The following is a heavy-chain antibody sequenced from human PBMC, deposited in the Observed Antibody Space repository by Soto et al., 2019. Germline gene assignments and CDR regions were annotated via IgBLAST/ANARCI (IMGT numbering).Heavy chain of an antibody. D-gene: IGHD3-3*01. J-gene: IGHJ5*02. CDR3: ARVLWSGYRFDP. CDR2: INHSGST. CDR1: GGSFSGYY. V-gene: IGHV4-34*01. Sequence: PSETLSLTCAVYGGSFSGYYWSWIRQPPGKGLEWIGEINHSGSTNYNPSLKSRVTISVDTSKNQFSLKLSSVTAADTAVYYCARVLWSGYRFDPWGQGTLVTVS.